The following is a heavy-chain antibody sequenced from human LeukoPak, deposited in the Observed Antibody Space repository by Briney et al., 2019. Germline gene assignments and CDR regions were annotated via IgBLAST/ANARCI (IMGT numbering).Heavy chain of an antibody. V-gene: IGHV4-39*01. Sequence: PSETLSLTCTVSGGSISSSSYYWGWIRQPPGKGLEWIGSIYYSGSTYYNPSLKSRVTISVDTSKNQFSLKLSSVTAADTAVYYCARHYYDSTQGDYWSQGTLVTVSS. CDR1: GGSISSSSYY. J-gene: IGHJ4*02. CDR3: ARHYYDSTQGDY. D-gene: IGHD3-22*01. CDR2: IYYSGST.